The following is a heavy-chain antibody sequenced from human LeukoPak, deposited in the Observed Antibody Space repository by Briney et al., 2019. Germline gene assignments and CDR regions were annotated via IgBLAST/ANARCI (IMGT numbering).Heavy chain of an antibody. Sequence: GGSLRLSCAASGFTFSSYAMSWVRQAPGKGLEWVSAISGSGGSTYYADSVKGRFTISRDNSKNTLYLQMNSLRAEDTAVYYCAKDGSSGSYRWYYDYYMDVWGKGTTVTVSS. CDR1: GFTFSSYA. V-gene: IGHV3-23*01. CDR2: ISGSGGST. CDR3: AKDGSSGSYRWYYDYYMDV. D-gene: IGHD1-26*01. J-gene: IGHJ6*03.